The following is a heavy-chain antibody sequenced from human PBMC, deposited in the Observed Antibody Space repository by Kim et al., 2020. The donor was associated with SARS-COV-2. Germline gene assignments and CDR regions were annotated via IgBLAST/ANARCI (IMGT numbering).Heavy chain of an antibody. V-gene: IGHV7-4-1*02. J-gene: IGHJ3*01. Sequence: YAQGFTGRFVFSLDTSVSTAHLQINSLKAEDSAVYYCARPMATDRADAFDVWGQGTMVTVSS. CDR3: ARPMATDRADAFDV.